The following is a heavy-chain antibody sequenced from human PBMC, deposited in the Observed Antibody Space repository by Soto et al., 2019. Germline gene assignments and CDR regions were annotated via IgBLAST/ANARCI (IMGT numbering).Heavy chain of an antibody. CDR3: AKDWYEDY. V-gene: IGHV3-23*01. Sequence: EVHLLESGGGLVQPGGSLRLSCAASGFTFATYAMTWVRQAPGKGLEWVSVINSAGSTYYADFAKGRFTISRDNSKNTLYLKMSSLRAEDTAVYYCAKDWYEDYWGQGTLVTVSS. D-gene: IGHD6-13*01. CDR2: INSAGST. CDR1: GFTFATYA. J-gene: IGHJ4*02.